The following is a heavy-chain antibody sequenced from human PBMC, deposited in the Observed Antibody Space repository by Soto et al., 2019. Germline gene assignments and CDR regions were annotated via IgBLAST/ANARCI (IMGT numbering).Heavy chain of an antibody. V-gene: IGHV3-23*01. Sequence: GGSLRLSCAASGFAFNNYAMSWVRQAPGKGLEWVSGISDGGDNTNYADSVKGRFTISRDNAKNSLYLQMNSLRAEDTAVYYCARESADGYSYGPRYSDYWGQGTLLTVPS. CDR2: ISDGGDNT. CDR1: GFAFNNYA. CDR3: ARESADGYSYGPRYSDY. J-gene: IGHJ4*02. D-gene: IGHD5-18*01.